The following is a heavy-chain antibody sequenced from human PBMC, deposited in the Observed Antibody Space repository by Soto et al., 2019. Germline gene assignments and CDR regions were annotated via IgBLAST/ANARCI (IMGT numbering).Heavy chain of an antibody. CDR2: ISSSSSYI. Sequence: GGSLRLSCAASGFTFSSYSMNWVRQAPGKGLEWVSSISSSSSYIYYADSVKGRFTISRDNAKNSLYLQMNSLRAEDTAVYYCARGYCTNGVCYLRGVIFDYWGQGTLVTVSS. V-gene: IGHV3-21*01. J-gene: IGHJ4*02. CDR3: ARGYCTNGVCYLRGVIFDY. D-gene: IGHD2-8*01. CDR1: GFTFSSYS.